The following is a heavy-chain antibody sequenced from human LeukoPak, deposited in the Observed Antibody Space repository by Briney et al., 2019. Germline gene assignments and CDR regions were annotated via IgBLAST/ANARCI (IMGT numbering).Heavy chain of an antibody. CDR1: GYYISTDYY. Sequence: SETLSLTCDVSGYYISTDYYWGWIRQPPGKGLEWVASMYHSGDSYYNPSPKSRVTISVDTSKNQFSLKLDSVTAADTAVYYCARGGAVVAVYFDYWGQGTLVTVSS. J-gene: IGHJ4*02. CDR2: MYHSGDS. V-gene: IGHV4-38-2*01. D-gene: IGHD2-15*01. CDR3: ARGGAVVAVYFDY.